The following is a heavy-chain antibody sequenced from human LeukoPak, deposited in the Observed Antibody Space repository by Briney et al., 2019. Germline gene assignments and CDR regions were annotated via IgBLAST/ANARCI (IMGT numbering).Heavy chain of an antibody. CDR3: AGLYDSSGYFDY. Sequence: SETLSLTCTVSGGSISSYYWSWIRQPAGKGLEWIGRIYTSGSTDYNPSLKSRVTMSVDTSKNQFSLKLSSVTAADTAVCYCAGLYDSSGYFDYWGQGTLVTVSS. CDR1: GGSISSYY. J-gene: IGHJ4*02. CDR2: IYTSGST. D-gene: IGHD3-22*01. V-gene: IGHV4-4*07.